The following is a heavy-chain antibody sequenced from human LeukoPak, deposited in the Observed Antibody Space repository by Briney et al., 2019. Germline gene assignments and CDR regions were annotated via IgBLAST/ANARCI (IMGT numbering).Heavy chain of an antibody. CDR2: IWYDGSNK. CDR3: ARAKAYSTSCYDY. Sequence: GGSLRLSCVASGFTFSSYGMHWVRQAPGKGLEWVAVIWYDGSNKYYADSVKGRFTISRDNSKNTLYLQMNSLRAEDTAVYYCARAKAYSTSCYDYWGQGTLVTVSS. CDR1: GFTFSSYG. J-gene: IGHJ4*02. V-gene: IGHV3-33*01. D-gene: IGHD2-2*01.